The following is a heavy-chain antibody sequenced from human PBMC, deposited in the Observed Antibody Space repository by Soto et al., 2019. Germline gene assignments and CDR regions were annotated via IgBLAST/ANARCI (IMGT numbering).Heavy chain of an antibody. Sequence: QITLKESGPTLVKPTQTLTLTCTFSGFSLSTSGVGVGWIRQPPGKALEWLALIYWDDDKRYSPSLKSRLTXTXXTSKNQVVLTMTNMDPVDTATYYCAHPAGDGDYFYWGQGTLVTVSS. V-gene: IGHV2-5*02. CDR2: IYWDDDK. J-gene: IGHJ4*02. D-gene: IGHD4-17*01. CDR3: AHPAGDGDYFY. CDR1: GFSLSTSGVG.